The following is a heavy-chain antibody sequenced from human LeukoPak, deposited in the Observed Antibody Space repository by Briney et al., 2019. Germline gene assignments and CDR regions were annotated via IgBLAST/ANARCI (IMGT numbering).Heavy chain of an antibody. J-gene: IGHJ4*02. CDR1: GFTVTSNY. CDR3: ASKLTSGY. CDR2: IYSGGTT. Sequence: PGGSPRLSCVVSGFTVTSNYMSWVRQAPGKGLEWVSVIYSGGTTNYADSVKGRFTVYRDNSKNTLYLQMNSLRAEDAAVYYCASKLTSGYWGQGTLVTVSS. V-gene: IGHV3-66*01. D-gene: IGHD4-17*01.